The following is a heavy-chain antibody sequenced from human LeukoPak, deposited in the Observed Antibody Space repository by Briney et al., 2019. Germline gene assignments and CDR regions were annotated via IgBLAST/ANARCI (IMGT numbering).Heavy chain of an antibody. CDR2: IYYSGST. D-gene: IGHD2-2*01. Sequence: NASETLSLTCTVSGGSISSYYWSWIRQPPWKGLEWIGYIYYSGSTNYNPSLKSRVTISVDTSKNQFSLKLSSVTAADTAVYYCARVQYQLPHYYMDVWGKGTTVTVSS. CDR3: ARVQYQLPHYYMDV. CDR1: GGSISSYY. J-gene: IGHJ6*03. V-gene: IGHV4-59*01.